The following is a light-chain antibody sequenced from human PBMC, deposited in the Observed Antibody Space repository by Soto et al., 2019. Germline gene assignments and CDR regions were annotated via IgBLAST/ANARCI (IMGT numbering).Light chain of an antibody. CDR2: YNN. V-gene: IGLV1-44*01. CDR1: NSNIASNT. J-gene: IGLJ1*01. CDR3: AAWDDTLKSYF. Sequence: QSVLTQPPSASETPGQTVSISCSGSNSNIASNTVNWYQHLPGTAPKLLIYYNNQRPSGVPDRFSGSKSGTSASLAISGLQSEDESDYYCAAWDDTLKSYFVGNGTKVTVL.